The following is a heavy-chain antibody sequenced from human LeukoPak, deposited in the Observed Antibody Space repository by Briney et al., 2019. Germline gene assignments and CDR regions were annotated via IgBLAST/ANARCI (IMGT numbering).Heavy chain of an antibody. CDR3: ARVGGYMVRGVIL. D-gene: IGHD3-10*01. Sequence: PGGSLRLSCAASGFTVSSHYMSWIRQAQGKGLEWVSVIYSGGSTYYADSVKGRFTISRDNSKNTRYLQMNRLRAEDTAVYYCARVGGYMVRGVILWGPGTLVTVSA. V-gene: IGHV3-53*01. J-gene: IGHJ4*02. CDR2: IYSGGST. CDR1: GFTVSSHY.